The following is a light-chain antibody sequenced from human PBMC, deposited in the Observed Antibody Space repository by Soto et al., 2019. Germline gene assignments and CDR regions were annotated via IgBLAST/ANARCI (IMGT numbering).Light chain of an antibody. V-gene: IGKV1-5*03. CDR3: QQCSTYTPRT. J-gene: IGKJ1*01. CDR1: QSVSGW. CDR2: KAS. Sequence: IQMTQSPSTLSASVGDTVTVTCRASQSVSGWLAWYQQKPGKAPKILIYKASSLESGVPSRFSGSGSGTEFTLTISSLQPDDFATYYCQQCSTYTPRTFGQGTKVDIK.